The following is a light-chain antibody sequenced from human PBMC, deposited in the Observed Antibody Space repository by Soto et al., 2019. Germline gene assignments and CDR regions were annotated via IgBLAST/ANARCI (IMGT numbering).Light chain of an antibody. CDR1: QSISNH. Sequence: DVQMTRSPWSLSASVEDRVRLTCRASQSISNHLNWYQQKPGKAPKLLIFAASSLQSGVPSRFSGSRSGPDFTPTISSLQPEDFATYYWQQQYRTPPITLGQGTRLEIK. J-gene: IGKJ5*01. CDR2: AAS. CDR3: QQQYRTPPIT. V-gene: IGKV1-39*01.